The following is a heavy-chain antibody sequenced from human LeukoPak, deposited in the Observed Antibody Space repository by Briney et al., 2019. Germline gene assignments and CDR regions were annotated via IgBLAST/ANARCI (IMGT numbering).Heavy chain of an antibody. CDR2: IYTRGST. D-gene: IGHD3-3*01. V-gene: IGHV4-4*07. CDR1: GGSISSYY. Sequence: SETLSLTCTVSGGSISSYYWSWIRQPAGKGLEWIGRIYTRGSTNYNPSLKSRVTMSVDTSKNQFSLKLSSVTAADTAVYYCAREGPPAYYDFWSGYPNWFDPWGQGTLVTVSS. J-gene: IGHJ5*02. CDR3: AREGPPAYYDFWSGYPNWFDP.